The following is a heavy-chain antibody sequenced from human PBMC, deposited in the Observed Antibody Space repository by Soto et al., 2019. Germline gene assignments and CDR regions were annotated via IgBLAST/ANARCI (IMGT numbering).Heavy chain of an antibody. V-gene: IGHV4-34*01. D-gene: IGHD5-12*01. CDR3: ARGLIALVANYYYYMDV. J-gene: IGHJ6*03. CDR1: GGSFSGYY. Sequence: ASETLSLTCAVYGGSFSGYYWSWIRQPPGKGLEWIGEINHSGSTNYNPSLKSRVTISVDTSKNQFSLKLSSVTAADTAVYYCARGLIALVANYYYYMDVWGKGTTVTVSS. CDR2: INHSGST.